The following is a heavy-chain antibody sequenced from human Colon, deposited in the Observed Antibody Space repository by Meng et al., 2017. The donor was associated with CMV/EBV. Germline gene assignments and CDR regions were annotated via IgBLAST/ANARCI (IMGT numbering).Heavy chain of an antibody. Sequence: QVQREQAGVEVKKPGWSVKVSLKASKGTFTSYPISWVRQGPGQGFEWVGGIITISGTTDYAQKFQGRVTITADESTSTAYMKLSNLRSEDTAIYYCARVICGGDCYLDYWGRGTLVTVSS. CDR3: ARVICGGDCYLDY. CDR1: KGTFTSYP. D-gene: IGHD2-21*02. CDR2: IITISGTT. J-gene: IGHJ4*02. V-gene: IGHV1-69*12.